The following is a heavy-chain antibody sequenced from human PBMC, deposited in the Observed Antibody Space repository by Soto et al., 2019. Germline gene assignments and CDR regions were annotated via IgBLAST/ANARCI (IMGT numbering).Heavy chain of an antibody. CDR1: GGSISSSSYY. CDR2: IYYSGST. V-gene: IGHV4-39*07. D-gene: IGHD6-13*01. Sequence: PSETLSLTCTVSGGSISSSSYYWGWIRQPPGKGLEWIGSIYYSGSTNYNPSLKGRVTISVDTSKNQFSLNLNSVTAADTAVYYCARDHPASSWFDYWGPGSLVTVSS. CDR3: ARDHPASSWFDY. J-gene: IGHJ4*02.